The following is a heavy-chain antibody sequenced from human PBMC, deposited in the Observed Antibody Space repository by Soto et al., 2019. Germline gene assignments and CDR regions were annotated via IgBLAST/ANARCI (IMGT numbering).Heavy chain of an antibody. V-gene: IGHV3-23*01. J-gene: IGHJ4*02. CDR2: ISGSGGST. CDR1: GFTFSIYA. CDR3: AKDLNYYDSSGYYTMHQTEYFDY. Sequence: PGGSLRLSCAASGFTFSIYAMNWVRQAPGKGLEWVSTISGSGGSTYYAASVKGRFTISRDNSRNTLYLQMNSLRADDTAVYYCAKDLNYYDSSGYYTMHQTEYFDYWGQGTLVTVS. D-gene: IGHD3-22*01.